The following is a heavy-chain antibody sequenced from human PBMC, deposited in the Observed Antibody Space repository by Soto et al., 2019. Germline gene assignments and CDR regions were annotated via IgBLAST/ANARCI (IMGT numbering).Heavy chain of an antibody. J-gene: IGHJ3*02. CDR1: GGSISSYY. V-gene: IGHV4-59*12. CDR3: ARVSFGDIWFGELLNSNDAFDI. CDR2: IYYSGST. Sequence: SETLSLTCTVSGGSISSYYLSWIRQPPGKGLEWIGYIYYSGSTNYNPSLKSRVTISVDTSKNQFSLKLSSVTAADTAVYYCARVSFGDIWFGELLNSNDAFDIWGQGTMVTVS. D-gene: IGHD3-10*01.